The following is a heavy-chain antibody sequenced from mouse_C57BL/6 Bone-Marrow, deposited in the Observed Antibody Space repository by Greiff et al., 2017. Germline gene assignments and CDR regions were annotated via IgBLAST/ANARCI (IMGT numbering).Heavy chain of an antibody. D-gene: IGHD2-3*01. CDR2: INPNNGGT. Sequence: EVQLQQSGPELVKPGASVKISCKASGYTFTDYYMNWVKQSHGKSLEWIGDINPNNGGTSYNQKFKGKATLTVDKSSSTAYMELRSLTSADSAVYYCARDGYFFDYWGQGTTLTVSS. CDR3: ARDGYFFDY. J-gene: IGHJ2*01. CDR1: GYTFTDYY. V-gene: IGHV1-26*01.